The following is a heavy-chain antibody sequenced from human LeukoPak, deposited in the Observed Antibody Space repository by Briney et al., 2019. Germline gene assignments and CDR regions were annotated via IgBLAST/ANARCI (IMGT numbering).Heavy chain of an antibody. V-gene: IGHV3-23*01. J-gene: IGHJ4*02. CDR1: GFTFSSYA. D-gene: IGHD3-3*01. CDR2: ISGSGGST. CDR3: AKHRKIWSGYYCDY. Sequence: GGSLRLSCAASGFTFSSYAMSWARQSPGKGLEWVSAISGSGGSTYYADSVKGRFTISRDNSKNTLYLQMNSLRAEDTAVYYCAKHRKIWSGYYCDYWGQGTLVTVSS.